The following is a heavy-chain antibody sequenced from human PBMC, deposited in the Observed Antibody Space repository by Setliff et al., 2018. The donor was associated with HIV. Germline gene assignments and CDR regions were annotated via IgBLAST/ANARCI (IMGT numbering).Heavy chain of an antibody. Sequence: PSETLSLTCVVYGGSFTNFYWSWIRQPPGKGLECIGEINHSGITNYNPSLKSRVTISVDTSKNQLFLKLSSVTAADTAVYYCARGANYYESNGYYDYWGQGTLVTVSS. V-gene: IGHV4-34*01. CDR1: GGSFTNFY. CDR3: ARGANYYESNGYYDY. D-gene: IGHD3-22*01. J-gene: IGHJ4*02. CDR2: INHSGIT.